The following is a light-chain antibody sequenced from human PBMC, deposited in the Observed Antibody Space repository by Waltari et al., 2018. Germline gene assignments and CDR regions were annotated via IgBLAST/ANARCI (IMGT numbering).Light chain of an antibody. J-gene: IGKJ4*01. CDR3: QQYFSVPLT. CDR1: QDITNA. Sequence: IQMTQSPPSLSGSVGDRVTISCRASQDITNALAWYQHKLGRAPKLLIYATSKLEGGVPVRFSGRGSGTTYTLTIDSLQSDDSASYFCQQYFSVPLTFGGGSKIEI. V-gene: IGKV1-NL1*01. CDR2: ATS.